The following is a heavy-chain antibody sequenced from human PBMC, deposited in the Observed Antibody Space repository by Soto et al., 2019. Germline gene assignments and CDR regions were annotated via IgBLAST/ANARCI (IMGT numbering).Heavy chain of an antibody. CDR1: GFPFGNFL. D-gene: IGHD3-10*01. CDR3: IGSFPF. V-gene: IGHV3-49*03. Sequence: GGSLRLACTASGFPFGNFLMSWFRQAPGKGMEWVGFIRSQPYGGTAEYAASVRGRFTISRDDSKGIAYLQMNSLQTEDSGVYYCIGSFPFWGQGTLVTVSS. CDR2: IRSQPYGGTA. J-gene: IGHJ4*02.